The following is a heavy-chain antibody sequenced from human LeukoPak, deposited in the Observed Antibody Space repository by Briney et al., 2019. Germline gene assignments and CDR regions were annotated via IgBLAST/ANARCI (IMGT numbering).Heavy chain of an antibody. V-gene: IGHV5-51*01. CDR3: ARDYCTGGNCYHFDY. CDR1: GYSFTNYW. D-gene: IGHD2-15*01. J-gene: IGHJ4*02. Sequence: GESLKISCKGSGYSFTNYWIGWVRQMPGKGLEWMGMIYPGDSDTRYSLSFQGQVTLSADKSISTAYLQWSSLKASDTAMYYCARDYCTGGNCYHFDYWGQGTLVTVSS. CDR2: IYPGDSDT.